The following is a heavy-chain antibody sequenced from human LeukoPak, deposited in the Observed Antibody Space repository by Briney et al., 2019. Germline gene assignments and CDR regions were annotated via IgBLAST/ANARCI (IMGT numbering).Heavy chain of an antibody. V-gene: IGHV1-18*01. CDR1: GYTFTSYG. Sequence: ASVKVSCKASGYTFTSYGISWVRQAPGQGLEWMGWISAYNGNTHYAQKLQGRVTMTTDTSTSTAYMELRSLRSDDTAVYYCARDGVVRGVMIPRLRWFDPWGQGTLVTVSS. J-gene: IGHJ5*02. CDR3: ARDGVVRGVMIPRLRWFDP. D-gene: IGHD3-10*01. CDR2: ISAYNGNT.